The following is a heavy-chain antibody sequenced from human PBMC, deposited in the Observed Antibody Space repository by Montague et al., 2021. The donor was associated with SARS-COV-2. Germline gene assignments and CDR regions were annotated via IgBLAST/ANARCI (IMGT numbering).Heavy chain of an antibody. CDR1: GGSISSGNYY. J-gene: IGHJ3*02. Sequence: SETLSLTCTVSGGSISSGNYYWDWIRQPPGKGLEWIGSIYDSGSTYYXPSLKSRVTISVDTSKNHFSLKLSSVTAADTAVYYCARRGRKLLPVATTIGGFDIWGQGTMVTVSS. CDR2: IYDSGST. D-gene: IGHD5-12*01. V-gene: IGHV4-39*02. CDR3: ARRGRKLLPVATTIGGFDI.